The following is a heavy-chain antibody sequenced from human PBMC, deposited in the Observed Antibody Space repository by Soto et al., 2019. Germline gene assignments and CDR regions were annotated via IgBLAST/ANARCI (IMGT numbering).Heavy chain of an antibody. CDR2: ISSTTSYI. Sequence: EVLLVESGGGLVKPGGSLRLSCAASEFTFSTYSMNWVRQAPGKGLEWVSSISSTTSYIYYADSVKGRFTISRDNAKNSLXLQXNXLXXXDTXXYXCXRAQGSGYPGDGAFDIWGQGTIVTVSS. D-gene: IGHD5-12*01. V-gene: IGHV3-21*01. CDR1: EFTFSTYS. J-gene: IGHJ3*02. CDR3: XRAQGSGYPGDGAFDI.